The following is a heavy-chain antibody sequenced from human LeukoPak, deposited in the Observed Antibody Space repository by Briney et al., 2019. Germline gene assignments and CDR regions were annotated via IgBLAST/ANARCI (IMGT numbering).Heavy chain of an antibody. D-gene: IGHD6-13*01. V-gene: IGHV3-7*01. CDR3: VREARWYQTDSFSHVFDL. J-gene: IGHJ4*02. CDR1: GLPFNRYW. CDR2: MEEDGTEK. Sequence: PGGSLRLSCVASGLPFNRYWMSWVRQTPGKGLEWVADMEEDGTEKHYVESVKGRFTISRDNANNSLFLEMNSLRDEDTAIYYCVREARWYQTDSFSHVFDLWGQGTLVTVSS.